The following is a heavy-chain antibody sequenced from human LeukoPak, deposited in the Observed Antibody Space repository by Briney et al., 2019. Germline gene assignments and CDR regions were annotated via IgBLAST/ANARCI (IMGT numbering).Heavy chain of an antibody. D-gene: IGHD3-16*01. CDR1: GYTFTSYD. CDR2: MNLNSGNT. J-gene: IGHJ4*02. Sequence: ASVKVSCKASGYTFTSYDINWVRQATGQGVEWMGWMNLNSGNTGYAQKFQGRVTMNRNTSISTDYMELSSLRSEDTAVYYCATVGTFGGVIDYWGQGTLVTVSS. V-gene: IGHV1-8*01. CDR3: ATVGTFGGVIDY.